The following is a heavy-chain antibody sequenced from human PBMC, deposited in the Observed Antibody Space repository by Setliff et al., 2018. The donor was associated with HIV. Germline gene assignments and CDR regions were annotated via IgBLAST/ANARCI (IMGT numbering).Heavy chain of an antibody. CDR3: ARGRSRYYYDGSGYYVDY. CDR1: GDSISSGRYY. D-gene: IGHD3-22*01. Sequence: PSETLSLTCTVSGDSISSGRYYWNWIRQPAGKGLDWIGHIFTSGSAFSSGTANYSPSLKSRVTISVDISKNQFSLKLTSVTAADTAMYYCARGRSRYYYDGSGYYVDYWGQGTLVTVSS. V-gene: IGHV4-61*09. J-gene: IGHJ4*02. CDR2: IFTSGSA.